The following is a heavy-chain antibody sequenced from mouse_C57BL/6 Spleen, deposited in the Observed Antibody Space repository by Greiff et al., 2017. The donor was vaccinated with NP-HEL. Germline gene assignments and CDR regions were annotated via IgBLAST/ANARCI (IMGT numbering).Heavy chain of an antibody. CDR2: IYPGSGST. CDR3: ARGYYSNYGDYAMDY. CDR1: GYTFTSYW. J-gene: IGHJ4*01. Sequence: QVQLQQPGAELVKPGASVKMSCKASGYTFTSYWITWVKQRPGQGLEWIGDIYPGSGSTNYNEKFKSKATLTVDTSSSTAYMQLSSLTSEDSAVYYCARGYYSNYGDYAMDYWGQGTSVTVSS. D-gene: IGHD2-5*01. V-gene: IGHV1-55*01.